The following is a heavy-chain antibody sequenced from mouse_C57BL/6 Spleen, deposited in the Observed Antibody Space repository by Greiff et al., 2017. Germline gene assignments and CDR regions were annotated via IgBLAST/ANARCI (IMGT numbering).Heavy chain of an antibody. CDR1: GFTFSSYA. V-gene: IGHV5-4*01. CDR3: AREGSSYAMDY. J-gene: IGHJ4*01. CDR2: ISDGGSYT. Sequence: EVQLVESGGGLVKPGGSLKLSCAASGFTFSSYAMSWVRQTPEKRLEWVATISDGGSYTYYPDNVKGRFAISRENVKHNLYLQVSHLKSEDTAMCYCAREGSSYAMDYWGQGTSVTVSS. D-gene: IGHD1-1*01.